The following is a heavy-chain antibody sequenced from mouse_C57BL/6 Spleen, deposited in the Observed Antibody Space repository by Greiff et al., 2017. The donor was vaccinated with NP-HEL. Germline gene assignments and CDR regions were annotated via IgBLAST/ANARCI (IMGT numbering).Heavy chain of an antibody. J-gene: IGHJ3*01. CDR1: GYTFTDYE. D-gene: IGHD2-1*01. CDR2: IDPETGGT. Sequence: QVQLQQSGAELVRPGASVTLSCKASGYTFTDYEMHWVKQTPVHGLEWIGAIDPETGGTAYNQKFKGKSILTADKSSSTAYMELRSLTSEDSAVYYCTRGNYVAWFAYWGQGTLVTVSA. CDR3: TRGNYVAWFAY. V-gene: IGHV1-15*01.